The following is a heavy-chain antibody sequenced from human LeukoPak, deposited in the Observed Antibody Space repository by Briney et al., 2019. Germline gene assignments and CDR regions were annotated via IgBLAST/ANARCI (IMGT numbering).Heavy chain of an antibody. Sequence: AVKVSCKASGGTFSSYTISWVRQAPGQGREWMGRIIPILGIANYAQKLQGRVTITADKSTSTAYMELSSLRSDDTAVYYCARDRGSYSPFDYWGQGTLVTVSS. CDR2: IIPILGIA. D-gene: IGHD1-26*01. J-gene: IGHJ4*02. V-gene: IGHV1-69*04. CDR1: GGTFSSYT. CDR3: ARDRGSYSPFDY.